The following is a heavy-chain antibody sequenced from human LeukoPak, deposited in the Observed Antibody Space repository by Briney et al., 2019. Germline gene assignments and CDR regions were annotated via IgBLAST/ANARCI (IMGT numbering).Heavy chain of an antibody. CDR1: GYKFIDFG. CDR3: ARDGSITIHAFDI. D-gene: IGHD3-3*01. J-gene: IGHJ3*02. CDR2: IIPIFGTA. V-gene: IGHV1-69*05. Sequence: EASVKVSCRASGYKFIDFGITWVRQAPGQGLEWMGGIIPIFGTANYAQKFQGRVTITTDESTSTAYMELSSLRSEDTAVYYCARDGSITIHAFDIWGQGTMVTVSS.